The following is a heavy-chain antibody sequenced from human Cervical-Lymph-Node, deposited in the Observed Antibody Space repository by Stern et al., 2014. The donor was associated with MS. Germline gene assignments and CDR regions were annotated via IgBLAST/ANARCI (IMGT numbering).Heavy chain of an antibody. CDR3: ARDSTTGMDV. Sequence: VKLLESGAEVKKPGSSVKVSCKTSGDTFSSYAISWVRQGPGQGLEWRGGIVPSFGTANYAEKFQGRVTITADVSTNTAYMELSRLGSDDTAVYYCARDSTTGMDVWGQGTTVTVSS. J-gene: IGHJ6*02. V-gene: IGHV1-69*01. D-gene: IGHD1-1*01. CDR1: GDTFSSYA. CDR2: IVPSFGTA.